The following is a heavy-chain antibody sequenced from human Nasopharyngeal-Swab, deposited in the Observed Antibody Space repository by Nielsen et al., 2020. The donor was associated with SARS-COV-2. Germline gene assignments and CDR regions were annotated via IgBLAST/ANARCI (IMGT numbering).Heavy chain of an antibody. Sequence: GGSLRLSCAASGFTFSDYYMSGIRQAPGKGLEWVSYISSSGSTIYYADSVKGRFTISRDNAKNSLYLQMNSLRAEDTAVYYCARDEDSSSWYVYFQHWGQGTLVTVSS. D-gene: IGHD6-13*01. CDR3: ARDEDSSSWYVYFQH. CDR2: ISSSGSTI. J-gene: IGHJ1*01. V-gene: IGHV3-11*01. CDR1: GFTFSDYY.